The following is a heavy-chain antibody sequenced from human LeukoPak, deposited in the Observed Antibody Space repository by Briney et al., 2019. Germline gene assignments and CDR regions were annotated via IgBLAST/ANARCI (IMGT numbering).Heavy chain of an antibody. D-gene: IGHD6-13*01. J-gene: IGHJ6*02. CDR3: AKDWSSSWYNYYYYGMDV. CDR2: ISYDGSNK. V-gene: IGHV3-30*18. CDR1: GFTFSSYG. Sequence: PGGSLRLSCAASGFTFSSYGMHWVRQAPGKGLEWVAVISYDGSNKYYADSVKGRFTISKDNSKNTLYLQMNSLRAEDTAVYYCAKDWSSSWYNYYYYGMDVWGQGTTVTVSS.